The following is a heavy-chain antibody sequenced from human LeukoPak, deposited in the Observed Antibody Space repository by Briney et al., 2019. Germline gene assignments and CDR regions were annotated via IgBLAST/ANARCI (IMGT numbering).Heavy chain of an antibody. D-gene: IGHD7-27*01. Sequence: PGGSLRLSCAASGFTFSTYWMSWVRQAPGKGLEWVASIREDGSDYVASMKGRFAISRDNAKNSLYPEMNSLRAEDTAVYYCARDVNWGHFNYWGQGTLVTVSS. CDR2: IREDGS. V-gene: IGHV3-7*01. J-gene: IGHJ4*02. CDR3: ARDVNWGHFNY. CDR1: GFTFSTYW.